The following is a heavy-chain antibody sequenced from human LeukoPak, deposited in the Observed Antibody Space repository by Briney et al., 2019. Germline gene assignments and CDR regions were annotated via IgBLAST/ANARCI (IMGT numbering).Heavy chain of an antibody. V-gene: IGHV3-30*18. CDR1: GFTFSSYG. CDR3: AKDGISMIVVVTNPELLDY. D-gene: IGHD3-22*01. J-gene: IGHJ4*02. CDR2: TSYDGSNK. Sequence: GGSLRLSCAASGFTFSSYGMHWVRQAPGKGLEWVAVTSYDGSNKYYADSVKGRFTISRDNSKNTLYLQMNSLRAEDTAVYYCAKDGISMIVVVTNPELLDYWGQGTLVTVSS.